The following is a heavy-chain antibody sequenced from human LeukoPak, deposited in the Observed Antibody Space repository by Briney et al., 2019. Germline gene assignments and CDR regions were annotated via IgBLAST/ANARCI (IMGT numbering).Heavy chain of an antibody. J-gene: IGHJ4*02. V-gene: IGHV3-48*02. CDR1: GFTVSNNY. CDR2: ISSSTSTI. CDR3: AGQRVFDY. Sequence: GGSLRLSCIASGFTVSNNYMSWVRQAPGKGLEWVSYISSSTSTIYYADSVRGRFTISRDNAKNSLYLQMNSLRDDDTAVYYCAGQRVFDYWGQGNLVTVSS.